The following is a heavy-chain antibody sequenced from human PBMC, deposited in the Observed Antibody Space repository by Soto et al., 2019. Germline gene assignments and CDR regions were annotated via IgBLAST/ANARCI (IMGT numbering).Heavy chain of an antibody. D-gene: IGHD3-3*02. V-gene: IGHV4-39*01. CDR3: ASPKIAFYNWFDP. CDR1: GGSISSSTYY. J-gene: IGHJ5*02. CDR2: IYYSGST. Sequence: QLQLQESGPGLVKPSETLSLTCTVSGGSISSSTYYWGWLRQPPGKGLEWIGSIYYSGSTYYNPSFKSRATISVDTSQNQFSLKLSSVTAADTAVYYCASPKIAFYNWFDPWGQGTLVTVSS.